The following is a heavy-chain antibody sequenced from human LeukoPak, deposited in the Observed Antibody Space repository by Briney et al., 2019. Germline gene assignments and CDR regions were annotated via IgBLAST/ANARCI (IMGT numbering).Heavy chain of an antibody. D-gene: IGHD3-10*01. CDR2: INPNSGGT. CDR1: GYTFTGYY. V-gene: IGHV1-2*02. CDR3: ARVRAGVVSSRVPPFVY. J-gene: IGHJ4*02. Sequence: ASVKVSCKASGYTFTGYYMHWVRQAPGQGLEWMGWINPNSGGTNYAQKFQGRVTMTRDTSISTAYMELSRLRSDDTAVYYCARVRAGVVSSRVPPFVYWGQGTLVTVSS.